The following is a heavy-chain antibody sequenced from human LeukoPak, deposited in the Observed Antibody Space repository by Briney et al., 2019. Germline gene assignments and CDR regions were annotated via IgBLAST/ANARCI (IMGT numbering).Heavy chain of an antibody. V-gene: IGHV3-74*01. Sequence: GGSLRLSCAASGFTFSNHWMHWVRQAPGKGLVWVSRINSDMSSTNYADSVKGRFTISRDNAKNTLYLQMNSLRAEDTAVYYCARDIAVSGNFPDYWSQGTLVTVSS. CDR2: INSDMSST. J-gene: IGHJ4*02. D-gene: IGHD6-19*01. CDR1: GFTFSNHW. CDR3: ARDIAVSGNFPDY.